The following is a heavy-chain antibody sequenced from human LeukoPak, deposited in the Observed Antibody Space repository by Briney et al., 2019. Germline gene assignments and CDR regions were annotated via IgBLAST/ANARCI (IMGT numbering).Heavy chain of an antibody. Sequence: GASVKVSCKASGGTFSSYAISWVRQAPGQGLEWMGGIIPLFGTTNYAQKFQGRVTITADKSTSTAYMELSSLRSDDTAVYYCTIKRGTTGLDWYFDLWGRGTLITVSS. CDR2: IIPLFGTT. V-gene: IGHV1-69*06. CDR1: GGTFSSYA. D-gene: IGHD4-17*01. CDR3: TIKRGTTGLDWYFDL. J-gene: IGHJ2*01.